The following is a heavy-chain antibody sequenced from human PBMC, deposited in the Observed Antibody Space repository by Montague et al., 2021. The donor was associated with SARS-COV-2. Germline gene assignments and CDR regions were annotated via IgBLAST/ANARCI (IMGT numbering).Heavy chain of an antibody. Sequence: SLRLSCAASGFTFSSYSMNWVRQAPGKGLEWVSSISSSSSYIYYADSVKRRFTISRDNAKNSLYLQMNSLRAEDTAVYYCARPSLRWELPDACDIWGQGTMVTVSS. CDR3: ARPSLRWELPDACDI. J-gene: IGHJ3*02. D-gene: IGHD1-26*01. CDR2: ISSSSSYI. V-gene: IGHV3-21*01. CDR1: GFTFSSYS.